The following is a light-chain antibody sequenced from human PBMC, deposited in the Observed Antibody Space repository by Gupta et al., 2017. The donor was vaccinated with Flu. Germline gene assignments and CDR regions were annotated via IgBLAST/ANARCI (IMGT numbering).Light chain of an antibody. CDR2: GAS. V-gene: IGKV3-20*01. CDR3: QQYGNSPPYS. Sequence: EIVLTQFPGTLSLSPGERASLSCRASQSVSHSYLAWYQQKPGQAPRLLIFGASSRATGIPDRFSGSGSGTDFTLTISRLEPEDFGVYYCQQYGNSPPYSFGQGTKLEIK. CDR1: QSVSHSY. J-gene: IGKJ2*03.